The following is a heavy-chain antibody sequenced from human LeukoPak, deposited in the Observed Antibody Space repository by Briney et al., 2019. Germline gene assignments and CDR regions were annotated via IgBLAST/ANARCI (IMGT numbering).Heavy chain of an antibody. CDR2: IYYSGST. CDR3: ARGERYSSSWPLDY. Sequence: PSETLSLTCTVSGGSISSYYWSWIRQPPGKGLEWIGYIYYSGSTNYNPSLKSRVTISVDTSKNQLSLKLSSVTAADTAVYYCARGERYSSSWPLDYWGQGTLVTVSS. CDR1: GGSISSYY. V-gene: IGHV4-59*01. D-gene: IGHD6-13*01. J-gene: IGHJ4*02.